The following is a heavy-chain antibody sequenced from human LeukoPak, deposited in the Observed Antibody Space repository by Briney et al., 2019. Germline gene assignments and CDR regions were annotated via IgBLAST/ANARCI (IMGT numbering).Heavy chain of an antibody. J-gene: IGHJ6*03. D-gene: IGHD3-9*01. V-gene: IGHV1-8*01. Sequence: GASVKVSCKASGYTFTSYDINWVRQATGQGLEWMGWMNPNSGNTGYAQKFQGRVTMTRNTSISTAYMELSSLRSEDTAVYYCARGVRYFDWLTRRSYCYYYMDVWGKGTTVTISS. CDR2: MNPNSGNT. CDR1: GYTFTSYD. CDR3: ARGVRYFDWLTRRSYCYYYMDV.